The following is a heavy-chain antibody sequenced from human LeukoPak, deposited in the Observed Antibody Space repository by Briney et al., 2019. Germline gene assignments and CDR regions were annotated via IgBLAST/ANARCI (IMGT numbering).Heavy chain of an antibody. CDR3: ARAVGIAAAGPGVDY. CDR2: INHSGST. Sequence: SETLSLTCAVYGGSFSGYYWSWIRQPPGKGLEWIGEINHSGSTNYNPSLKSRVTISVDTSKNQFSLKLSSVTAADTAVYYCARAVGIAAAGPGVDYWGQGTLVTVSS. J-gene: IGHJ4*02. V-gene: IGHV4-34*01. CDR1: GGSFSGYY. D-gene: IGHD6-13*01.